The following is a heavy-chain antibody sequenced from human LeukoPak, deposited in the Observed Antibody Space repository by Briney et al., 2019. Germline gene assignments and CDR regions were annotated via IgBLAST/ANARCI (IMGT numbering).Heavy chain of an antibody. CDR2: ISGNNDNP. Sequence: ASVNVSFKSTRYTYINFGISWVRQAPGQGLEWMGWISGNNDNPNYGQKFQGRFTVTTDSSTSTAYMELRNLRSDDTAVYYCARNGTSADYYWEQGTLVTVSS. V-gene: IGHV1-18*01. D-gene: IGHD1-26*01. CDR1: RYTYINFG. J-gene: IGHJ4*02. CDR3: ARNGTSADYY.